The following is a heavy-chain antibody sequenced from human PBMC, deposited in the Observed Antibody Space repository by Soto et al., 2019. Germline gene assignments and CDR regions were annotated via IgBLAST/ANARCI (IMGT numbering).Heavy chain of an antibody. D-gene: IGHD3-16*01. CDR2: TSYDGSDK. CDR1: GFTFRSYV. V-gene: IGHV3-30*19. CDR3: ARWGTTGGLDV. Sequence: QVQLVESGGGVVQPGTSLRVSCVESGFTFRSYVIHWVRQAPGKGLEWVALTSYDGSDKYYDNSVRGRFTISRDNSRNTVDLQMDSLRLEDTALYYCARWGTTGGLDVCGQGTLVSVSS. J-gene: IGHJ1*01.